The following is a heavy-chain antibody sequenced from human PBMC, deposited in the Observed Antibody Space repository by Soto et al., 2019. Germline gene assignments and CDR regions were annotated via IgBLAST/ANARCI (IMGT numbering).Heavy chain of an antibody. V-gene: IGHV5-51*01. CDR2: IYPGDSDT. CDR3: ARTSAAGNNYYAMDV. CDR1: GYSFTSYW. J-gene: IGHJ6*02. D-gene: IGHD6-13*01. Sequence: GESLKISCKGSGYSFTSYWIGWVRQMPGKGLEWMGIIYPGDSDTRYSPSFQGQVTILADKSISTAYLQWSSLKASDTAMYYCARTSAAGNNYYAMDVWGQGTTVTVSS.